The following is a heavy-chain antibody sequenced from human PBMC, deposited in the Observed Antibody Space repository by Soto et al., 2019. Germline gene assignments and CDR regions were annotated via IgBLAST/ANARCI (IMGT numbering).Heavy chain of an antibody. V-gene: IGHV4-39*01. J-gene: IGHJ4*02. CDR1: GDSISSSSYY. CDR3: ASRWDFVIPY. CDR2: IYYSGST. Sequence: KTSETLSLTCTVSGDSISSSSYYWGWIRQPPGKGLEWIGSIYYSGSTYYNPSLKSRVTISVDRSKNQFSLKLSAVAAAATGVYYSASRWDFVIPYWGQGTLGTVSS. D-gene: IGHD3-16*02.